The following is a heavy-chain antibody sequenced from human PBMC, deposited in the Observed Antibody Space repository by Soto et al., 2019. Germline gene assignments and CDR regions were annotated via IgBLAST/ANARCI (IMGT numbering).Heavy chain of an antibody. J-gene: IGHJ4*02. V-gene: IGHV3-11*06. CDR3: ARSWYYYDSSGYFDY. D-gene: IGHD3-22*01. Sequence: PGGSLRLSCAASGFTFSDYYMSWIRQAPGKGLEWVSYISSSSSYTNYADSVKGRFTISRDNAKNSLYLQMNSLRAEDTAVYYCARSWYYYDSSGYFDYWGQGTMVTVYS. CDR2: ISSSSSYT. CDR1: GFTFSDYY.